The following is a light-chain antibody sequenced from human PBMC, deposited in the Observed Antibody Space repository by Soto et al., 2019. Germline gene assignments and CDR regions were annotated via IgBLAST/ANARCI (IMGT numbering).Light chain of an antibody. V-gene: IGKV3-15*01. CDR1: QSVGSN. CDR2: GAS. J-gene: IGKJ1*01. Sequence: EIVMTQSPATLSASPGERATLSCRASQSVGSNLAWYQQKPGQAPRLLIYGASTRATGIPARFSGSGSGTEFTLTISSLQSEDFAVYYCQQSYDWPPWTFGQGTKVDIK. CDR3: QQSYDWPPWT.